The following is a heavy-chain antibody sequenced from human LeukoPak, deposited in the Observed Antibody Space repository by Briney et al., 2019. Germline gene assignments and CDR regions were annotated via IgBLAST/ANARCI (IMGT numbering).Heavy chain of an antibody. D-gene: IGHD3-3*01. V-gene: IGHV4-39*01. Sequence: SETLSLTCTVSGGSISSSSYYWGWIRQPPGKGLEWIGSIYYSGSTYYNPSLKSRVTISVDTSKNQFSLKLSSVTAADTAVYYCARQNDFWSGYYTGIPRGDFDPWGQGTLVTVSS. J-gene: IGHJ5*02. CDR2: IYYSGST. CDR3: ARQNDFWSGYYTGIPRGDFDP. CDR1: GGSISSSSYY.